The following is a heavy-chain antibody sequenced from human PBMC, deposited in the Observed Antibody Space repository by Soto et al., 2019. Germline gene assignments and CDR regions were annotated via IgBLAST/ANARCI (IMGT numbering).Heavy chain of an antibody. Sequence: QVQLQESGPGLVKPSGTLSLTCVVPGGSVSSDYWWNWVRQSPAKGLVWIVAIYYTGGTKYNPSLESRVTMSVDRSKNQVSLRLTSVTAADTAVYYCARDPVADSGTAFDIWGQGTVVIVSS. CDR2: IYYTGGT. V-gene: IGHV4-4*02. CDR3: ARDPVADSGTAFDI. CDR1: GGSVSSDYW. D-gene: IGHD1-1*01. J-gene: IGHJ3*02.